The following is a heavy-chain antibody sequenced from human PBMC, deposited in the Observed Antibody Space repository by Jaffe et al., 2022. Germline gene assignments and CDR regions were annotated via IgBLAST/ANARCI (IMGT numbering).Heavy chain of an antibody. CDR2: ISAYNGNT. J-gene: IGHJ4*02. D-gene: IGHD2-2*01. Sequence: QVQLVQSGAEVKKPGASVKVSCKASGYTFTSYGISWVRQAPGQGLEWMGWISAYNGNTNYAQKLQGRVTMTTDTSTSTAYMELRSLRSDDTAVYYCARVEGYCSSTSCYLYYFDYWGQGTLVTVSS. V-gene: IGHV1-18*01. CDR1: GYTFTSYG. CDR3: ARVEGYCSSTSCYLYYFDY.